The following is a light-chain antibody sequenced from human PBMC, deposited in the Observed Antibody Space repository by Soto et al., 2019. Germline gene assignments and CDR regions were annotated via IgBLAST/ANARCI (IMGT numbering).Light chain of an antibody. CDR1: QSVSNY. CDR3: QQRRVWPLT. Sequence: VLTQSPAILSLSPGERATLDCRASQSVSNYLAWYQQRPGQAPRLLIYDSSNRATGVPARFSASGSGTDFTLPIRSLEPEDFAVYYCQQRRVWPLTFGGGTKVEIK. J-gene: IGKJ4*01. V-gene: IGKV3-11*01. CDR2: DSS.